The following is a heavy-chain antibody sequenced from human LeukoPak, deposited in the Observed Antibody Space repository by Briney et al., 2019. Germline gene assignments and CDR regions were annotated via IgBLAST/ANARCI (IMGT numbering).Heavy chain of an antibody. CDR3: ARHPRIAFLPFYSYYIDV. J-gene: IGHJ6*03. D-gene: IGHD2/OR15-2a*01. CDR2: IYHSGSV. CDR1: GGSLNGYY. V-gene: IGHV4-59*08. Sequence: SETLSLTCTVSGGSLNGYYWSWIRQPLGKGLEWIGFIYHSGSVYHNPSLKSRATISVDTSKNQVSIKLTSVTAADTAVYYCARHPRIAFLPFYSYYIDVWGKGTTVTVSS.